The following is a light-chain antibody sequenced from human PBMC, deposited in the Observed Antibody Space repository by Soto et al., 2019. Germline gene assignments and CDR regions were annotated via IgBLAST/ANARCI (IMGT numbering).Light chain of an antibody. CDR2: EVS. CDR1: SSDVGGYNF. Sequence: QSVLTQPPSASGSPGQSVTISCTGTSSDVGGYNFVSWYQQHPGKAPKLMFYEVSKRPSGVPDRFSGSKSGNTASLTVSGLQADDEADYYCTSYAGSNIPVVFGGGTKLTVL. V-gene: IGLV2-8*01. CDR3: TSYAGSNIPVV. J-gene: IGLJ2*01.